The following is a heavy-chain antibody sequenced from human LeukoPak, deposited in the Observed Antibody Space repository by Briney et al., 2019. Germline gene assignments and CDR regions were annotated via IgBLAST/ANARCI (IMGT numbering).Heavy chain of an antibody. Sequence: ASVKVSCKASGYTFTSYDINWVRQATGQGLEWMGWMNPNSGNTGYAQKFQGRVTMTRNTSISTAYMELSSLRSEDTAVYYCARGGPYYYDSSGYLDYWGQGTLVTVSS. V-gene: IGHV1-8*01. CDR1: GYTFTSYD. D-gene: IGHD3-22*01. CDR3: ARGGPYYYDSSGYLDY. CDR2: MNPNSGNT. J-gene: IGHJ4*02.